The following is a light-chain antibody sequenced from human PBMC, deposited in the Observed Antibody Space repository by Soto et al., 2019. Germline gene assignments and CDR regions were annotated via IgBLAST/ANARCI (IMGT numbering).Light chain of an antibody. J-gene: IGKJ3*01. Sequence: DIVMTQSPDSLAVSLGERATINCKSSQSVLYSSNNKNYLAWYQQKPGQPPKLLIYWASTRESGVPDRFSGSGSGTDFTLTISSLQAEDVAVYYCQQYCSTLVTFGPGTKVDIK. CDR2: WAS. CDR3: QQYCSTLVT. CDR1: QSVLYSSNNKNY. V-gene: IGKV4-1*01.